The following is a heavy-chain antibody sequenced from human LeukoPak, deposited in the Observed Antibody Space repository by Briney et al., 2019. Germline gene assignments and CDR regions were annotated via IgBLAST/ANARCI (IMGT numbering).Heavy chain of an antibody. D-gene: IGHD1-14*01. CDR3: AIWITSQNIVFDY. CDR1: GFSFRTYG. Sequence: PGGSLRLSCEGTGFSFRTYGMSWVRQAPGKGLEWLSYISASGSNSYHADSVKGRFSISRDNAKNSLFLQMNSLRDEDTAMYYCAIWITSQNIVFDYWGQGNLVTVSS. V-gene: IGHV3-48*02. CDR2: ISASGSNS. J-gene: IGHJ4*02.